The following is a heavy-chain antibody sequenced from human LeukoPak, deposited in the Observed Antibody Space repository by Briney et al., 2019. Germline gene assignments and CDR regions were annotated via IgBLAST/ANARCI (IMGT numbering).Heavy chain of an antibody. Sequence: PSETLSLTCTVSGGSISSSSYYWGWNRQPPGKGLEWIGSIYYSGSTYYNPSLKSRVTISVDTSKNQFSLKLSSVTAADTAVYYCARVSSVAPSPFRGVIIDGLSGWGYYFDYWGQGTLVTVSS. D-gene: IGHD3-10*01. CDR3: ARVSSVAPSPFRGVIIDGLSGWGYYFDY. V-gene: IGHV4-39*07. J-gene: IGHJ4*02. CDR1: GGSISSSSYY. CDR2: IYYSGST.